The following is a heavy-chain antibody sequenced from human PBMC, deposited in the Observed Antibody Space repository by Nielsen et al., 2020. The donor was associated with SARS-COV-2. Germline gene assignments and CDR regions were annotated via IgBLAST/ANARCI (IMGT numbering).Heavy chain of an antibody. CDR2: VYYSGST. CDR3: ARHHPVHGEYYYYGMDV. J-gene: IGHJ6*02. D-gene: IGHD1-1*01. V-gene: IGHV4-61*05. Sequence: SETLSLTCTISGDSISSSDYYWSWIRQPPGKALEWIGYVYYSGSTNYSPSLKSRVTISVDTSKNQFSLKLRSVTAADTAVYYCARHHPVHGEYYYYGMDVWGQGTTVTVSS. CDR1: GDSISSSDYY.